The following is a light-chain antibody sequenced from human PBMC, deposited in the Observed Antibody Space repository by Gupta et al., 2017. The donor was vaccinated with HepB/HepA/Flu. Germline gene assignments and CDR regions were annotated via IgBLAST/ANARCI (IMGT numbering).Light chain of an antibody. CDR1: SHNIGTNT. CDR2: RDN. J-gene: IGLJ3*02. V-gene: IGLV1-44*01. Sequence: VLTQPPLPSGTPAPRVTISCSGSSHNIGTNTVNWYQQLPGTAPKLLNYRDNQRPSGFSDRFCGSKSGTSAALTISGLQSREEANYHCAAWDDSLNGVVFGGGTRLTVL. CDR3: AAWDDSLNGVV.